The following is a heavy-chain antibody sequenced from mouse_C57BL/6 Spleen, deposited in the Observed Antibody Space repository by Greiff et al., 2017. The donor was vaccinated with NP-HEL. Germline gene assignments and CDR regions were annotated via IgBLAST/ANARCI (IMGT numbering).Heavy chain of an antibody. V-gene: IGHV5-4*01. CDR3: ARDRGGLRLRFAY. J-gene: IGHJ3*01. CDR1: GFTFSSYA. Sequence: EVQVLESGGGLVKPGGSLKLSCAASGFTFSSYAMSWVRQTPEKRLEWVATISAGGSYTYYPDNLKGRFTISRDNAKNNLYLQMSQLKAEDTAMYYCARDRGGLRLRFAYWGQGTLVTVSA. D-gene: IGHD3-2*02. CDR2: ISAGGSYT.